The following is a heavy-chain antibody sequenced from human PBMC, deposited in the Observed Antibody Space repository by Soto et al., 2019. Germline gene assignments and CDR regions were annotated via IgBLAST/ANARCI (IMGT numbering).Heavy chain of an antibody. CDR1: GFTFRTYG. D-gene: IGHD3-10*01. J-gene: IGHJ6*02. V-gene: IGHV3-30*18. Sequence: ESGGGVVQPGRSLRLSCAASGFTFRTYGMHWVRQAPGKGLEWVAVISYDGNNKHYPDSVKGRFSISRDNSNNPLYLQMNSLRAGDTAVYYCAKVATSGPRYYYYGMDVWGQGTTFTVSS. CDR2: ISYDGNNK. CDR3: AKVATSGPRYYYYGMDV.